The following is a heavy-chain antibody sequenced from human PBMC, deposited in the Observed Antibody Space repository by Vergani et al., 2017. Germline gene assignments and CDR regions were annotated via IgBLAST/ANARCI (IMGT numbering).Heavy chain of an antibody. J-gene: IGHJ4*02. CDR3: ARDLRPAPHRFDD. Sequence: QLQLQESGPGLVKPSETLSLTCTVSGGSISSSSYYWGWIRQPPGKGLGWIGSIYYSGSTYDNPSLKSRVTISVETSKNQFSLKLSSVTAADTAVYYCARDLRPAPHRFDDWGQGTLVTVSS. CDR2: IYYSGST. D-gene: IGHD5/OR15-5a*01. V-gene: IGHV4-39*07. CDR1: GGSISSSSYY.